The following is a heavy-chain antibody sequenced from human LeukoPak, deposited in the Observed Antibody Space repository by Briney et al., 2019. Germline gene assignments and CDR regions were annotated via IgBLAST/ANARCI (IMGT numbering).Heavy chain of an antibody. CDR2: ISSTSSYI. CDR1: GFTFSTYS. CDR3: TRAGGFLEWLVDY. J-gene: IGHJ4*02. Sequence: PGGSLRLSCAASGFTFSTYSMNWVRQAPGKGLEWVSSISSTSSYIYYADSVKGRFTISRDNAKNSLYLQMNSLRAEDTAVYYCTRAGGFLEWLVDYWGQGILVTVSS. D-gene: IGHD3-3*01. V-gene: IGHV3-21*01.